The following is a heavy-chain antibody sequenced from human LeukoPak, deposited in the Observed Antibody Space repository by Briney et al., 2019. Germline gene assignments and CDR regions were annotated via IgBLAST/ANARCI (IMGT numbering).Heavy chain of an antibody. Sequence: ASVKVSCKASGYTFTSYGISWVRQAPGQGLEWMGWISAYNGNTNYAQKLQGRVTMTTDTSTSTAYRELRSLRSDDTAVYYCAGRPWAAEDDYWGQGTLVTVSS. CDR3: AGRPWAAEDDY. CDR1: GYTFTSYG. CDR2: ISAYNGNT. J-gene: IGHJ4*02. D-gene: IGHD6-13*01. V-gene: IGHV1-18*01.